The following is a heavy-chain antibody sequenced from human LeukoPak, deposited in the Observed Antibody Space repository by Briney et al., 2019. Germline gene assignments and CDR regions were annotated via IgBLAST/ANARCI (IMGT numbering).Heavy chain of an antibody. D-gene: IGHD6-13*01. CDR3: ARQMGAPAAGGDYFDY. V-gene: IGHV4-39*01. Sequence: SETLSLTCTVSGGSISSSSYYWGWIRQPPGKGLEWIGSIYYSGSTYYNPSLKSRVTISVDTSKNQFSLKLSSVTAADTAVYYCARQMGAPAAGGDYFDYWGQGTLVTVSS. J-gene: IGHJ4*02. CDR2: IYYSGST. CDR1: GGSISSSSYY.